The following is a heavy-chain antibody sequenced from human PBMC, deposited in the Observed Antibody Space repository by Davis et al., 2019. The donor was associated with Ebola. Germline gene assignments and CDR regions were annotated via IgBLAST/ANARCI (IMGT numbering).Heavy chain of an antibody. CDR3: ARGMEQWLVAPLGY. D-gene: IGHD6-19*01. J-gene: IGHJ4*02. V-gene: IGHV1-18*04. CDR2: ISPYNGNT. CDR1: GYTFITYG. Sequence: ASVKVSCKASGYTFITYGISWVRRAPGQGPEWMGCISPYNGNTNYAQKFQGRVTMTTDTSTSTAYLELRSLRSDDTSIYYCARGMEQWLVAPLGYWGQGTLVTVSS.